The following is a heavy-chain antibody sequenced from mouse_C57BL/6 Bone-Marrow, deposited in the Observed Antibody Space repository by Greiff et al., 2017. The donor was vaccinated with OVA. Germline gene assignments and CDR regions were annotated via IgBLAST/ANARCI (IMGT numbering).Heavy chain of an antibody. J-gene: IGHJ2*01. CDR3: ARGGLWLREYFDY. D-gene: IGHD2-2*01. Sequence: VQLQQSGAELVKPGASVKLSCKASGYTFTSYWMHWVKPRPGQGLEWIGMIHPNSGSTNYNEKFKSKATLTVDKSSRTAYMQLSSLTSEDSAVYDCARGGLWLREYFDYWGQGTTRTVSS. CDR2: IHPNSGST. V-gene: IGHV1-64*01. CDR1: GYTFTSYW.